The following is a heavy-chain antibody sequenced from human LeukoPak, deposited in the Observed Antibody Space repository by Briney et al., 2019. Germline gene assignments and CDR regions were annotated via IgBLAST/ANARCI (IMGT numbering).Heavy chain of an antibody. D-gene: IGHD6-6*01. CDR2: LDPEDGET. V-gene: IGHV1-24*01. Sequence: ASVKVSCKLSGSTLIEFSIHWVRQAHGKGLEGLGGLDPEDGETILLQKFQDRVALTADTSTSTSYMDMSRLRSEDTAVYFCVRGRTGSIATAGRYWGRGTLVTVSS. CDR1: GSTLIEFS. CDR3: VRGRTGSIATAGRY. J-gene: IGHJ4*02.